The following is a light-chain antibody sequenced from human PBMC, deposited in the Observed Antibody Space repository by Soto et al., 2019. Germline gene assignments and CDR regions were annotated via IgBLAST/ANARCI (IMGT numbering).Light chain of an antibody. CDR1: SSDVGGYNY. CDR3: SSYAGSSNYV. Sequence: QSALNQPASVYGSPGQSITISCTRTSSDVGGYNYVSWYQQHPGKAPKLMIYDVSKRPSGVPDRFSGSKSGNTASLTVSGLQAEDEADYYCSSYAGSSNYVFGTGTKVTVL. J-gene: IGLJ1*01. CDR2: DVS. V-gene: IGLV2-8*01.